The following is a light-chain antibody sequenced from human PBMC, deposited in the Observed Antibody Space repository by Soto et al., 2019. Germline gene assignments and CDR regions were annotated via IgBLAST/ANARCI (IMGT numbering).Light chain of an antibody. V-gene: IGLV2-8*01. J-gene: IGLJ1*01. CDR2: EVV. CDR1: KNDIGVYDF. CDR3: AAWDDSLNGYV. Sequence: HSVLTQPPSASGSPGQSVTISCTGTKNDIGVYDFVSWYQHHPGKAPRLIIYEVVQRPSGVPDRFSGSKSGTSASLAISGLQSEDEADYYCAAWDDSLNGYVFGTGTKVTV.